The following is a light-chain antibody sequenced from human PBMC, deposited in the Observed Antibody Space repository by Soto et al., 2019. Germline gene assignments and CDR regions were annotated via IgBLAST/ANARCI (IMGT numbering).Light chain of an antibody. CDR2: DTS. CDR3: QQYNNWRSIS. J-gene: IGKJ5*01. CDR1: QSISSN. Sequence: EIVMTQSPATLSVSPGERATLSCRASQSISSNLAWYQHKPGQAPRLLIYDTSTRAAGIPARFSGSGSGTDLTLTISSLQSEDFAVYYCQQYNNWRSISFGQGTRLEIK. V-gene: IGKV3-15*01.